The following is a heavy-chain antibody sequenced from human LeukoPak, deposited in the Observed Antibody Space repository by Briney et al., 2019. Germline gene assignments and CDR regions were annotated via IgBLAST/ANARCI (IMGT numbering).Heavy chain of an antibody. CDR1: GFTFSSYA. J-gene: IGHJ4*02. D-gene: IGHD5-12*01. V-gene: IGHV3-23*01. CDR3: SKGSYSGYDPYSFDY. Sequence: GGSLRLSCAASGFTFSSYAMSWVRQAPGEGLEWVSAISGSGGSTYYAACVKGRFNISRDNSKNTLYLQMNRLRAEETAVYYCSKGSYSGYDPYSFDYWGQGTLVTVSA. CDR2: ISGSGGST.